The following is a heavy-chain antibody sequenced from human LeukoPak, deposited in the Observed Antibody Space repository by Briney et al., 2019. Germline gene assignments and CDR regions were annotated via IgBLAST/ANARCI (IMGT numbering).Heavy chain of an antibody. Sequence: ASVKVSCKASGYTFTRFHMHWVRQAPGQGLEWMAIINPSGGSTNCAQNFQGRVTVTRDTSSSTVYMDLSSLRSEDTAVYYCARGRNDGSGSSPDAFDIWGQGTMVTVSS. CDR1: GYTFTRFH. J-gene: IGHJ3*02. V-gene: IGHV1-46*01. D-gene: IGHD3-22*01. CDR2: INPSGGST. CDR3: ARGRNDGSGSSPDAFDI.